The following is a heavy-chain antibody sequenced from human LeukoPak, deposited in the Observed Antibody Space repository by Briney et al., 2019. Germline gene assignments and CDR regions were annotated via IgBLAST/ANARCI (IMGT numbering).Heavy chain of an antibody. CDR2: LDPSDSYT. Sequence: GESLRISCKGSGYSFTSYWISWVRQLPGKGLEWMGRLDPSDSYTNYSPSSQGHVTISADKSISTAYLQWSSLKASDTAMYYCARLFGHCTDGVCYWAFDYWGQGTLVTVSS. CDR1: GYSFTSYW. D-gene: IGHD2-8*01. CDR3: ARLFGHCTDGVCYWAFDY. V-gene: IGHV5-10-1*01. J-gene: IGHJ4*02.